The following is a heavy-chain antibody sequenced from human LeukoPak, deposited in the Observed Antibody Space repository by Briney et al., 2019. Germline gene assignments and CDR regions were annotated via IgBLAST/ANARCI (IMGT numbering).Heavy chain of an antibody. J-gene: IGHJ4*02. CDR3: ARGPEYSSGWYSGGHFDY. D-gene: IGHD6-19*01. Sequence: PSETLSLTCTVSGGSISSGGYYWSWIRQPPGKGLEWIEYIYHSGSTYYNPSLKSRVTISVDRSKNQFSLKLSSVTAADTAVYYCARGPEYSSGWYSGGHFDYWGQGTLVTVSS. CDR1: GGSISSGGYY. CDR2: IYHSGST. V-gene: IGHV4-30-2*01.